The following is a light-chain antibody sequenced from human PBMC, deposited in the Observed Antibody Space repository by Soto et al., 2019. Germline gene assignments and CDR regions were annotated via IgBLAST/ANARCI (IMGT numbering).Light chain of an antibody. J-gene: IGKJ2*01. V-gene: IGKV1-39*01. Sequence: DIQMTQSPSSLSASVGDRVTITCRASQPISNYLNWNQQKPGKAPKFLISAASTLQSGVPSRFSGYGSGTDFTLAISSLHPDDFATYYCQQSYTFPFTFGQGTKLDIK. CDR2: AAS. CDR3: QQSYTFPFT. CDR1: QPISNY.